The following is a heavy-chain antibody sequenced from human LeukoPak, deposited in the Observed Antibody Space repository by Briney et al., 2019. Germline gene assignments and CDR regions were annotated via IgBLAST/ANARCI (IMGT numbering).Heavy chain of an antibody. V-gene: IGHV4-59*01. CDR1: GGSISSYY. CDR3: ASLSGYYYGFCFQH. CDR2: IYYSGST. J-gene: IGHJ1*01. Sequence: SETLSLTCTVSGGSISSYYWSWIRQPPGKGLEWIGYIYYSGSTNHNPSLKSRVTISVDTSKNQFSLKLSSVTAADTAVYYCASLSGYYYGFCFQHWGQDTLVTVSS. D-gene: IGHD3-22*01.